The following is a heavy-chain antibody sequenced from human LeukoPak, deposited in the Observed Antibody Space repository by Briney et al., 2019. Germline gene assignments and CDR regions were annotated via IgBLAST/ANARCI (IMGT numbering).Heavy chain of an antibody. CDR3: VFEELLGSDY. V-gene: IGHV2-70*11. CDR2: IDWCNEK. CDR1: GFSLSTSGRC. D-gene: IGHD3-10*02. J-gene: IGHJ4*02. Sequence: SGPALVKPTQTLTLTCTYSGFSLSTSGRCVSWIRHPPGKALEWLARIDWCNEKPYSTSLKTRLTISKDTSKNQVVLTMTNMDPVDTATYYCVFEELLGSDYWGQGTLVTVSS.